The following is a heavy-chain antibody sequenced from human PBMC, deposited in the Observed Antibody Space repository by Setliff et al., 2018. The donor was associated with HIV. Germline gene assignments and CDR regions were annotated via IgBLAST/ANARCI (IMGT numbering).Heavy chain of an antibody. Sequence: GGSLRLSCAGSGFKFDYAWMNWVRQAPGKGLEWVGRIKRIPDGGTTDYATPLKGRFTISRDDSKNMVYLQLNSLRTEDTAIYYCTTDLRHQLLLDYWGQGTLVTVSS. J-gene: IGHJ4*02. CDR3: TTDLRHQLLLDY. CDR2: IKRIPDGGTT. V-gene: IGHV3-15*07. D-gene: IGHD1-7*01. CDR1: GFKFDYAW.